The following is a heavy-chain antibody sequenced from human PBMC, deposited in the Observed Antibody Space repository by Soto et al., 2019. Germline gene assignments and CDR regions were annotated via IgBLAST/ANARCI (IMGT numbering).Heavy chain of an antibody. J-gene: IGHJ4*02. CDR2: VSYDGSHE. V-gene: IGHV3-30*18. D-gene: IGHD6-6*01. CDR1: GFTFSSYG. CDR3: AKDRKFVLDY. Sequence: PGGSLRLSCAASGFTFSSYGMHWVRQAPGKGLEWVAIVSYDGSHEYYADSVKGRFTISRDNSKNTMYLQMNSLRREDTAVYYCAKDRKFVLDYWGQGTLVTVSS.